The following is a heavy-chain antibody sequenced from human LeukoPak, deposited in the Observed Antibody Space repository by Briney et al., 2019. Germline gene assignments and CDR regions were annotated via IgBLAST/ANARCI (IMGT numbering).Heavy chain of an antibody. CDR2: TSTYDGNT. V-gene: IGHV1-18*01. Sequence: ASVKVSCKASGYTFTNYGVSWVRQAPGQGLEWMGWTSTYDGNTNYAQKFQGRVTMTTDTSTSTAYMELRSLRSDDTAVYYCARDKAVTNNWFDPWGQGTLVTVSS. CDR1: GYTFTNYG. D-gene: IGHD3-10*01. J-gene: IGHJ5*02. CDR3: ARDKAVTNNWFDP.